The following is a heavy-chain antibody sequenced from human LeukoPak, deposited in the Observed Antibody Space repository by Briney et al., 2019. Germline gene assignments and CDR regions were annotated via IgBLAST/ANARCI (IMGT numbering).Heavy chain of an antibody. CDR2: ISAYNGIT. D-gene: IGHD2-15*01. CDR3: ARDCSGGSCYELTAYYFDY. V-gene: IGHV1-18*01. J-gene: IGHJ4*02. CDR1: GYTFTSYG. Sequence: ASVKVSCKASGYTFTSYGISWVRQAPGQGLEWMGWISAYNGITNYAQKLQGRVTMTTDTSTSTAYMELRSLRSDDTAVYYCARDCSGGSCYELTAYYFDYWGQGTLVTVSS.